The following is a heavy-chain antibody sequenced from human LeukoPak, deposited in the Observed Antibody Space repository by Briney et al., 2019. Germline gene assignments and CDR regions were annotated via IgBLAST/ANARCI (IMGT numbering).Heavy chain of an antibody. V-gene: IGHV4-59*01. CDR3: ARGIESYGDYGY. J-gene: IGHJ4*02. Sequence: SETLSLTCTVSGGSISGSYWSWIRQPPGKGLGWIAYMYNSGSTNYNPSLESRVTISIDTSKNQFSLKLSSLTAADAAIYYCARGIESYGDYGYWGQGILVTVSS. CDR2: MYNSGST. CDR1: GGSISGSY. D-gene: IGHD4-17*01.